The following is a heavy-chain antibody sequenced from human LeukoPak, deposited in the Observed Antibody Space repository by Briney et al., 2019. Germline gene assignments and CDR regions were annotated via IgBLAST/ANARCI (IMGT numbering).Heavy chain of an antibody. CDR2: FDPEDGET. CDR1: GYTLTELS. CDR3: ARDWEDSSSWSLDY. D-gene: IGHD6-13*01. J-gene: IGHJ4*02. V-gene: IGHV1-24*01. Sequence: ASVKVSCKVSGYTLTELSMHWVRQAPGKGLEWMGGFDPEDGETIYAQKFQGRVTMTEDTSTDTAYMELSSLRSEDTAVYYCARDWEDSSSWSLDYWGQGTLVTVSS.